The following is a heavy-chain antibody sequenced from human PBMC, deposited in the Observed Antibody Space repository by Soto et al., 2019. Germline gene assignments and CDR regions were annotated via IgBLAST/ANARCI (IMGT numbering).Heavy chain of an antibody. Sequence: EVQLVESGGGLVQPGGSLKLSCAASGFTFSGSAMHWVRQASGKGLEWVGRIRSKANSYATAYAASVKGRFTISRDDSRTTAYLQMNSLKTEDTAVYYCTRLGGVGATWDGYWGQGTLVTVSS. CDR3: TRLGGVGATWDGY. CDR2: IRSKANSYAT. V-gene: IGHV3-73*02. J-gene: IGHJ4*02. D-gene: IGHD1-26*01. CDR1: GFTFSGSA.